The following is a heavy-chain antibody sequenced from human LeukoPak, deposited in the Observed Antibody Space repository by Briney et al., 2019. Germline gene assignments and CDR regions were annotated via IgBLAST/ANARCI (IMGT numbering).Heavy chain of an antibody. V-gene: IGHV3-74*01. Sequence: PGGSLRLSCAASGFTFSSYWMHWVRQAPGKGLVWVSRISTDGSSTNSADSVKGRLTISRDNAKNTLYLQMNSLRAEDTAVDYCVREYSSSSGRAFDIWGQGTMVTVSP. D-gene: IGHD6-6*01. J-gene: IGHJ3*02. CDR3: VREYSSSSGRAFDI. CDR1: GFTFSSYW. CDR2: ISTDGSST.